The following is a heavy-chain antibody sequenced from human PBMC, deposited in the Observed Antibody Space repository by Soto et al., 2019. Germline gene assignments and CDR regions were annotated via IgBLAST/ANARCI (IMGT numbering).Heavy chain of an antibody. D-gene: IGHD5-12*01. J-gene: IGHJ4*02. CDR2: IYYSGST. V-gene: IGHV4-59*08. Sequence: SETLSLTCTVSGGSISSYYWSWIRQPPGKGLEWIGYIYYSGSTNYNPSLKSRVTISVDTSKNQFSLKLSSVTAADTAVYYCARLGYSGYDLFDYWGQGTLVNVSS. CDR1: GGSISSYY. CDR3: ARLGYSGYDLFDY.